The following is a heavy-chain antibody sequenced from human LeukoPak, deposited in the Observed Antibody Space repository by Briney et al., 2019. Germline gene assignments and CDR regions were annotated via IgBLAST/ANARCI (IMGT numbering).Heavy chain of an antibody. CDR2: ISGTSKTI. D-gene: IGHD6-6*01. CDR3: ARARSWGSSSPGGAYGMDV. V-gene: IGHV3-48*01. J-gene: IGHJ6*02. Sequence: GGSLRLSCTASGFTFSDYRMKWVRQAPGKGLEWVSHISGTSKTINYADSVKGRFTISRDNAKKSLYLQMNSLRAEDTAVYYCARARSWGSSSPGGAYGMDVCGQGTTVIVSS. CDR1: GFTFSDYR.